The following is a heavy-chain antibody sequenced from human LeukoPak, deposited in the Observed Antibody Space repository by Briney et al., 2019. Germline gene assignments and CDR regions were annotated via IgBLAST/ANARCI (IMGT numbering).Heavy chain of an antibody. CDR1: GFTFSSYE. CDR2: ISTTGSSI. J-gene: IGHJ4*02. CDR3: ARVQRGIAVALDY. Sequence: PGGSLRLSCAASGFTFSSYEMNWVRQAPGKGLEWVSYISTTGSSIYYADSVKGRFTISRDNVKNLLYLQMNSLRAEDMAVYYCARVQRGIAVALDYWGQGTLATVSS. V-gene: IGHV3-48*03. D-gene: IGHD6-19*01.